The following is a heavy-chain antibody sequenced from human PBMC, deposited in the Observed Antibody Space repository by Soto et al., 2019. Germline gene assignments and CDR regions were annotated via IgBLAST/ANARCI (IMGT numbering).Heavy chain of an antibody. CDR1: GGSISSYY. CDR3: ARPTVTRSNDAFDI. J-gene: IGHJ3*02. CDR2: IYYSGST. D-gene: IGHD4-17*01. Sequence: ETLSLTCTVSGGSISSYYWSWIRQPPGKGLEWIGYIYYSGSTNYNPSLKSRVTISVDTSKNQFSLKLSSVTAADTAVYYCARPTVTRSNDAFDIWGQGTMVTVSS. V-gene: IGHV4-59*01.